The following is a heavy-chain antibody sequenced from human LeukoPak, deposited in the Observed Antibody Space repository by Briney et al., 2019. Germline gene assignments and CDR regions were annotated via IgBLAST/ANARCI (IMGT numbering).Heavy chain of an antibody. J-gene: IGHJ4*02. Sequence: WASVKVSCKASGYTFSNYGISWVRQAPGQGLEWMGWISAYNGNTNYAQKLQGRVTMTTDTSTSTAYMELRSLRSDDTAVYYCAREGTNYDILTGYPIFDYWGQGTLVTVSS. CDR3: AREGTNYDILTGYPIFDY. CDR1: GYTFSNYG. V-gene: IGHV1-18*01. D-gene: IGHD3-9*01. CDR2: ISAYNGNT.